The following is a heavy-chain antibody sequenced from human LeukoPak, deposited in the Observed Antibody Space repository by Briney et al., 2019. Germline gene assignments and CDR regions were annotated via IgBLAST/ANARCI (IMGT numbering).Heavy chain of an antibody. CDR1: GFTFSNYW. Sequence: GGSLRLSCAASGFTFSNYWMIWVRQAPGKGLEWVANMKQDGSLKYYVDSVKGRFTVSRDNAKTSLFLQMSSLRAEDTAVYYCARSTTSDAFDIWGQGTLVTVSS. J-gene: IGHJ3*02. D-gene: IGHD4-17*01. CDR2: MKQDGSLK. V-gene: IGHV3-7*03. CDR3: ARSTTSDAFDI.